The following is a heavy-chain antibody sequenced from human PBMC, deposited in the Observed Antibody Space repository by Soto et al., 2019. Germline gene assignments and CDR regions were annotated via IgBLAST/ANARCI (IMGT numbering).Heavy chain of an antibody. CDR2: IRSKANSYAT. V-gene: IGHV3-73*01. CDR1: GFTFSGSA. D-gene: IGHD6-25*01. CDR3: TRHWDPPGVKRPPGVDDY. Sequence: GGSLRLSCAASGFTFSGSAMHWVRQASGKGLEWVGRIRSKANSYATAYAASVKGRFTISRDDSKNTAYLQMNSLKTEDTAVYYCTRHWDPPGVKRPPGVDDYWGQGTLVTVSS. J-gene: IGHJ4*02.